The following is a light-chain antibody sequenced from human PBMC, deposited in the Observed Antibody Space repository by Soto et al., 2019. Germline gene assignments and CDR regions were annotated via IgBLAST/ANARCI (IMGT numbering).Light chain of an antibody. CDR3: LLSYSGAQAV. Sequence: QAVVTQEPSLTVSPGGTVTLTCGSSTGGVTSGHYPYWFQQKPGQAPRTLIYDTSNKHSWTPARFSGSLLGGKAALTLSGAQPEDEAEYYCLLSYSGAQAVFGGGSKVTVL. V-gene: IGLV7-46*01. J-gene: IGLJ2*01. CDR2: DTS. CDR1: TGGVTSGHY.